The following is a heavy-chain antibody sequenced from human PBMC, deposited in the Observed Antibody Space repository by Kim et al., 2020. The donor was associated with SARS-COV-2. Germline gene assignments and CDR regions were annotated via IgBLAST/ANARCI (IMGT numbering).Heavy chain of an antibody. CDR2: NT. Sequence: NTKYSQKFQGRVTITRDTSASTAYMELSRLRSEDTAVYYCARGPSGSSGWWGQGTLVTVSS. D-gene: IGHD6-19*01. J-gene: IGHJ4*02. V-gene: IGHV1-3*01. CDR3: ARGPSGSSGW.